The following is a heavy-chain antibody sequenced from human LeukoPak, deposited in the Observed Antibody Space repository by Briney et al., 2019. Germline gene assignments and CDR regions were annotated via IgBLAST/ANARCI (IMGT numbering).Heavy chain of an antibody. D-gene: IGHD6-19*01. J-gene: IGHJ4*02. CDR3: ARNASNTSGRNSYFDY. Sequence: ASVKVSCKASVYTFTKYAITWVRQAPGQGLEWMGWISTYNGDTNYAQQLQGRVTMTTDTSTSTAYMELRSLRSDDTAVYYCARNASNTSGRNSYFDYWGQGTLVTVSS. CDR1: VYTFTKYA. V-gene: IGHV1-18*01. CDR2: ISTYNGDT.